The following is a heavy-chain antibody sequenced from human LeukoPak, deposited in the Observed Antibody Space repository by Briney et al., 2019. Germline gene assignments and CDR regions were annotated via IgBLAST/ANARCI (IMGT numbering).Heavy chain of an antibody. CDR3: ARHYYYDSSGEIYFDY. J-gene: IGHJ4*02. V-gene: IGHV3-23*01. CDR2: ISGGGVST. Sequence: PGGSVRLSCAASGFTFSSFPMSWVRQAPGKGLEWVSVISGGGVSTYYADSVKGRFTISRDNSKNTLYLQMNSLRAEDTAVYYCARHYYYDSSGEIYFDYWGQGTLVTVSS. D-gene: IGHD3-22*01. CDR1: GFTFSSFP.